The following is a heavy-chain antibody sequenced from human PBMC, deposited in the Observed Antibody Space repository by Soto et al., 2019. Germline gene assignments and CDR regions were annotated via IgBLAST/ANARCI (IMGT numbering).Heavy chain of an antibody. CDR3: ARGDSTDCSNGVCSFFYNHDMDV. CDR2: INPKSGGT. Sequence: ASVKVSCKASGYSFTDYHIHWVRQAPGQGLEWLGRINPKSGGTSTAQKFQGWVTMTTGTSISTASMELTRLTSDDTAIYYCARGDSTDCSNGVCSFFYNHDMDVWGQGTTVTVSS. J-gene: IGHJ6*02. CDR1: GYSFTDYH. D-gene: IGHD2-8*01. V-gene: IGHV1-2*04.